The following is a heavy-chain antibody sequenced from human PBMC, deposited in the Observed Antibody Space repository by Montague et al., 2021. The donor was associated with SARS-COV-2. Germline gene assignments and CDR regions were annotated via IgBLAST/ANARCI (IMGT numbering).Heavy chain of an antibody. V-gene: IGHV6-1*01. CDR2: TYYRSKWYN. CDR3: ARGLWFGELLSLYYYCGMDV. J-gene: IGHJ6*02. Sequence: CAISGDSVSSNSAAWNWIRQSPSRGLEWLGRTYYRSKWYNDYAVSVKSRITINPDTSKNQFSLQLNSVTPEDTAVYYCARGLWFGELLSLYYYCGMDVWGQGTTVTVSS. CDR1: GDSVSSNSAA. D-gene: IGHD3-10*01.